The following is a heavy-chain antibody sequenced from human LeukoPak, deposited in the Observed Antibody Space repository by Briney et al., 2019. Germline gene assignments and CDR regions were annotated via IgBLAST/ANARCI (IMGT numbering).Heavy chain of an antibody. CDR2: INPNSGGT. CDR1: GYTFTGYY. Sequence: ASVKVSCKASGYTFTGYYMHWVRQAPGQGLEWMGWINPNSGGTNYAQKFQGRVTMTRDTSISTAYMELSRLRSDDTAVYYCARTNDYGDSPYYFDYWGQGTLVTVSS. V-gene: IGHV1-2*02. J-gene: IGHJ4*02. D-gene: IGHD4-17*01. CDR3: ARTNDYGDSPYYFDY.